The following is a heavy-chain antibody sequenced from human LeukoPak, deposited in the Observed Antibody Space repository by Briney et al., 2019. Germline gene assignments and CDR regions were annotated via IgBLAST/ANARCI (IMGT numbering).Heavy chain of an antibody. CDR3: ARAPGGYYDFWSGTNWFDP. CDR1: GGTFSSYA. Sequence: ASVKVSCKASGGTFSSYAISWVRQAPGQGLEWKGGIIPIFGTANYAQKFQGRVTITTDESTSTAYMELSSLRSEDTAVYYCARAPGGYYDFWSGTNWFDPWGQGTLVTVSS. J-gene: IGHJ5*02. D-gene: IGHD3-3*01. V-gene: IGHV1-69*05. CDR2: IIPIFGTA.